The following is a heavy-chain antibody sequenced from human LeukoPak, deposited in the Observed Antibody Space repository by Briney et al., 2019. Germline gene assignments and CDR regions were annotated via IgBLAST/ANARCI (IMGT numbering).Heavy chain of an antibody. D-gene: IGHD3-10*01. CDR3: AKDPGAHDKHFDH. V-gene: IGHV3-30*02. J-gene: IGHJ4*02. Sequence: GGPLRLSCAASGFTFSSFAMHWVRQAPGKGLEWVAYIRYDGSNKSYADSVKGRFTISRDSSKNTPYLQMNSLRAEDTAVYYCAKDPGAHDKHFDHWGQGTLVTVSS. CDR1: GFTFSSFA. CDR2: IRYDGSNK.